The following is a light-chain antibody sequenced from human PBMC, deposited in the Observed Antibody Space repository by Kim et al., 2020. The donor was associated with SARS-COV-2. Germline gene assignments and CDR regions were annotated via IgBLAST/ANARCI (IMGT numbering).Light chain of an antibody. Sequence: ASVGDRVTFTCRASQDIRNDLGWYQQNPGRAPKLLIYEASSLQNGVPPRFSGSGSGTEFALTISSLQPEDFATYYCQQYDAYPRTFGQGTKVDIK. CDR2: EAS. CDR1: QDIRND. J-gene: IGKJ1*01. V-gene: IGKV1-6*01. CDR3: QQYDAYPRT.